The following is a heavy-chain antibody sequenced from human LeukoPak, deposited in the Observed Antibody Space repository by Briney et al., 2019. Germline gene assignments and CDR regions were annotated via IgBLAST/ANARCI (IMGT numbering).Heavy chain of an antibody. V-gene: IGHV4-61*09. CDR2: IYTSDTT. Sequence: TSQTLSLTCTVSGDSINSGNYYWSWIRQPAGRGLEWIGHIYTSDTTNYSPSLNNRVTISLDTSSHQFSLKLTSVTAADTAVYYCARQEQAWIQLWVDAFDIWGQGTMVTVSS. CDR3: ARQEQAWIQLWVDAFDI. J-gene: IGHJ3*02. CDR1: GDSINSGNYY. D-gene: IGHD5-18*01.